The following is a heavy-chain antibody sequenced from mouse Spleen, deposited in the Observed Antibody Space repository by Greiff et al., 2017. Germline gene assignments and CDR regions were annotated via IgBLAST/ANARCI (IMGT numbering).Heavy chain of an antibody. J-gene: IGHJ1*03. CDR3: ARGNYGKGYFDV. D-gene: IGHD2-1*01. V-gene: IGHV2-2*01. Sequence: QVQLKQSGPGLVQPSQSLSITCTVSGFSLTSYGVHWVRQSPGKGLEWLGVIWSGGSTDYNAAFISRLSISKDNSKSQVFFKMNSLQADDTAIYYCARGNYGKGYFDVWGTGTTVTVSS. CDR1: GFSLTSYG. CDR2: IWSGGST.